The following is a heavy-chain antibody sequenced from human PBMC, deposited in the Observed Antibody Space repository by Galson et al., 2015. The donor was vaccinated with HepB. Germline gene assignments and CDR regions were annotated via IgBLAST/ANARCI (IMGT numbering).Heavy chain of an antibody. J-gene: IGHJ6*02. CDR1: GFTFSGSA. CDR2: IRSKANSYAT. Sequence: SLRLSCAASGFTFSGSAMHWVRQASGKGLEWVGRIRSKANSYATAYAASVKGRFTISRDDSKNTAYLQMNSLKTEDTAVYYCTRHSGYYEEYYYYGMDVWGQGTTVTVSS. V-gene: IGHV3-73*01. CDR3: TRHSGYYEEYYYYGMDV. D-gene: IGHD3-22*01.